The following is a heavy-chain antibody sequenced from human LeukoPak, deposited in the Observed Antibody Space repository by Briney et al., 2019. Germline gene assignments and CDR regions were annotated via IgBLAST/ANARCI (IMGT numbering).Heavy chain of an antibody. CDR3: ARGLIWRNDILTGYYSYFDY. CDR2: INHSGST. V-gene: IGHV4-34*01. J-gene: IGHJ4*02. Sequence: SETLSLTCAVYGGPFSGYYWSWIRQPPGKGLEWIGEINHSGSTNYNPSLKSRVTISVDTSKNQFSLKLSSVTAADTAVYYCARGLIWRNDILTGYYSYFDYWGQGTLVTVSS. CDR1: GGPFSGYY. D-gene: IGHD3-9*01.